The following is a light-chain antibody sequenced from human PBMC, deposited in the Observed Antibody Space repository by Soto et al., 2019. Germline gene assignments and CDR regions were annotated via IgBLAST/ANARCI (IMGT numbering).Light chain of an antibody. CDR3: QQYRT. CDR1: QSVSSSS. Sequence: EIVLTPSPGTLSLSPGERATLSCRASQSVSSSSLAWYQQNPGQAPRLLIYEASSRATGIPDRFSGSGSGTDFTLTISRLEPEDFAVYYCQQYRTFGQGTKVDIK. V-gene: IGKV3-20*01. J-gene: IGKJ1*01. CDR2: EAS.